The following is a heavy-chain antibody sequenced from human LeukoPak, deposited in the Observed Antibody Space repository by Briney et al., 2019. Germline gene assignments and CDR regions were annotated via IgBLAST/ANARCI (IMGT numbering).Heavy chain of an antibody. CDR3: VKDLGRYRSNCFDY. Sequence: QPGGSLRLSCAASGFTFSSYAMSWVRQAPEKGLEWVSTISGSGGGTYYADSVKGRFTISRDDSKNTLYLQMNSLRAEDTAVYYCVKDLGRYRSNCFDYWGQGTLVTVSS. CDR1: GFTFSSYA. D-gene: IGHD1-26*01. CDR2: ISGSGGGT. V-gene: IGHV3-23*01. J-gene: IGHJ4*02.